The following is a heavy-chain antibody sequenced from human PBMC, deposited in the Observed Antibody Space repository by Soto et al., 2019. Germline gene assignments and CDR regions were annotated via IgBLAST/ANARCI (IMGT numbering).Heavy chain of an antibody. V-gene: IGHV3-23*01. CDR1: ASTFNNYA. J-gene: IGHJ6*02. D-gene: IGHD6-19*01. Sequence: EVQLLESGGGLVQPGGSLRRSCAASASTFNNYAMNWVRQAPGKGLEWVSVISGSGENTYYADSVKGRFTISRDDSKNTLYLQMNSLRAEDTAVYYGAKGLGYSSGLFGMAVCGQGPTVTVSS. CDR3: AKGLGYSSGLFGMAV. CDR2: ISGSGENT.